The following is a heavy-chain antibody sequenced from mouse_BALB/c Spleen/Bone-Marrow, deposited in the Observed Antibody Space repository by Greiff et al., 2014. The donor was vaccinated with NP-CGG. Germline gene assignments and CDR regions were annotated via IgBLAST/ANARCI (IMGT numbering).Heavy chain of an antibody. CDR2: IVPANGNT. V-gene: IGHV14-3*02. D-gene: IGHD2-4*01. CDR1: GFNIKDTY. Sequence: VQLKESGAELVKPGASVKLSCTTSGFNIKDTYMHWVKLRPEQGLEWIGRIVPANGNTKYAPKFQGKATITADTSSNTAYLQLSSLTSEDTAVYFCASYDYGYHFDYWGQGTTLTVSS. J-gene: IGHJ2*01. CDR3: ASYDYGYHFDY.